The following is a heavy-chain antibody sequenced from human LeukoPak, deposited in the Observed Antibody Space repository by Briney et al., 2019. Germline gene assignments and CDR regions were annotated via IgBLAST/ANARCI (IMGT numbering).Heavy chain of an antibody. J-gene: IGHJ6*02. CDR3: ARDATYDFWSGYHYGMDV. Sequence: GGSLRLSCAASGFTFSSYWMSWVRQAPGKGLEWVANIKQDGSEKYYVDSVKGRFTISRDNAKNSLYLQMNSLRAEDTAVYYCARDATYDFWSGYHYGMDVWGQGTTVTVSS. D-gene: IGHD3-3*01. V-gene: IGHV3-7*01. CDR2: IKQDGSEK. CDR1: GFTFSSYW.